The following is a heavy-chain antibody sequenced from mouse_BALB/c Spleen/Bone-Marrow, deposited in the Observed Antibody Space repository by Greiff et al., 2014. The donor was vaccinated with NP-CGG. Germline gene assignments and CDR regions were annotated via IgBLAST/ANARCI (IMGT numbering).Heavy chain of an antibody. D-gene: IGHD4-1*01. CDR1: GDSIASGY. CDR3: GRGWEVFTY. CDR2: ITYSDST. V-gene: IGHV3-8*02. J-gene: IGHJ3*01. Sequence: VQLQQSGPNLVKPSQTLSLTCSVTGDSIASGYWNWIRKFPGNKLEYMGYITYSDSTYYNPSLKSRISITRDTSKNQYYLQLNSVTTEDTATYYCGRGWEVFTYWGQGTLVTVSA.